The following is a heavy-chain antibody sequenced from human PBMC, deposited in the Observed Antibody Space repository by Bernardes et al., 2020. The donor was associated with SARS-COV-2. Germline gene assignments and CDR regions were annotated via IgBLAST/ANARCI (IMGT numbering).Heavy chain of an antibody. J-gene: IGHJ4*02. Sequence: GGSLRLSCATSGFKFSDFHMTWIRQAPGTGLEWVSYIDKSGSPIYYSDSLTGRFTITRDNPQKSFFLQMNSLRAEATAVYYCARDRSSSSCYMTGSLDHCGQGALVPVSS. D-gene: IGHD2-2*02. CDR2: IDKSGSPI. CDR3: ARDRSSSSCYMTGSLDH. CDR1: GFKFSDFH. V-gene: IGHV3-11*01.